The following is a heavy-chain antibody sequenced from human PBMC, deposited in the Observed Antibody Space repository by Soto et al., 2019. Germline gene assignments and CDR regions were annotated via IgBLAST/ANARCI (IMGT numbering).Heavy chain of an antibody. CDR1: GGSISSYY. Sequence: PXETLSLTCTVSGGSISSYYWSWIRQPPGKGLEWIGYIYYSGSTNYNPSLKSRVTISVDTSKNQFSLKLSYVTAADTAVYYCARTLPRYFDWLSPYYGMEVWGQGTTVTV. CDR3: ARTLPRYFDWLSPYYGMEV. V-gene: IGHV4-59*01. D-gene: IGHD3-9*01. CDR2: IYYSGST. J-gene: IGHJ6*02.